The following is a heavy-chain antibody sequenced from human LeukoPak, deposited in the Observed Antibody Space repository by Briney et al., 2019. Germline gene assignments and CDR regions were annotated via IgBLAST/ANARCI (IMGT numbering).Heavy chain of an antibody. J-gene: IGHJ4*02. D-gene: IGHD5-24*01. Sequence: GRSLRLSCAASGFTFSSYAMHWVRQAPGKGLEWVAVISYDGSNKYYADSVKGRFTISRDNSKNTLYLQMNSLRAEDTAVYYCARDKWEDGYTRGLFDYWGQGTLVTVSS. V-gene: IGHV3-30-3*01. CDR3: ARDKWEDGYTRGLFDY. CDR1: GFTFSSYA. CDR2: ISYDGSNK.